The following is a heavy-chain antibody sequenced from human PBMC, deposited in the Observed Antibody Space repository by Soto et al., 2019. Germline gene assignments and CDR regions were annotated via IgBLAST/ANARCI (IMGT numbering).Heavy chain of an antibody. CDR2: VYNSGST. J-gene: IGHJ4*02. Sequence: PSETLSLTCPVSGGSISSNYWTWIRQPPGKGLEWIGYVYNSGSTNYNPSLKSRVTISEDTSKSQFSLKVNSMTAADTAVYYCARHRREAVAGYTLDNWGQGILVTVSS. D-gene: IGHD6-13*01. CDR1: GGSISSNY. CDR3: ARHRREAVAGYTLDN. V-gene: IGHV4-59*08.